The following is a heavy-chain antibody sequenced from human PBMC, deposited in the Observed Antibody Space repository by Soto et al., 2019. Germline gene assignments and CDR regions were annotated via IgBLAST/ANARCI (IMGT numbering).Heavy chain of an antibody. CDR2: IYYSGST. Sequence: PSETLSLTCTVSGGSVSSGSYYWSWIRQPPGKGLEWIGCIYYSGSTNYNPSLKSRVTISVDTSKNQFSLKLSSVTAADTAVYYCARGGWELQAYDYWGQGVQVTVSS. D-gene: IGHD1-26*01. CDR1: GGSVSSGSYY. V-gene: IGHV4-61*01. CDR3: ARGGWELQAYDY. J-gene: IGHJ1*01.